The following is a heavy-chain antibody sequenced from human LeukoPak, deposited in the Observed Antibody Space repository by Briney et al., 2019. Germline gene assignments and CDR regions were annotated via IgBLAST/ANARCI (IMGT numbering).Heavy chain of an antibody. V-gene: IGHV3-15*01. D-gene: IGHD3-22*01. CDR1: GFTFSNAW. CDR3: TTDLSYYDSSGYSDY. J-gene: IGHJ4*02. CDR2: IKSKTDGGTT. Sequence: PGGSLRLSCAASGFTFSNAWMSWVRQAPGKGLEWVGRIKSKTDGGTTDYAAPVKGRFTISRDDSKNTLYLQMNSLKTEDTAVYYCTTDLSYYDSSGYSDYWGQGTQVTVSS.